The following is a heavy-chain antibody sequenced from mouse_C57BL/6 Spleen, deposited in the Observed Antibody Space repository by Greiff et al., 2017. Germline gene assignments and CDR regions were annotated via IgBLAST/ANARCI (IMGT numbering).Heavy chain of an antibody. V-gene: IGHV1-55*01. CDR1: GYTFTSYW. CDR2: IYPGSGST. CDR3: STMVTGYFGD. J-gene: IGHJ2*01. Sequence: QVQLQQPGAELVKPGASVTMSCKASGYTFTSYWITWVKQRPGQGLEWIGDIYPGSGSTNYNDKFKSKATLTVDTSSSTSYMQLSSLTSEHSAVYYCSTMVTGYFGDWGQGTTLTV. D-gene: IGHD2-13*01.